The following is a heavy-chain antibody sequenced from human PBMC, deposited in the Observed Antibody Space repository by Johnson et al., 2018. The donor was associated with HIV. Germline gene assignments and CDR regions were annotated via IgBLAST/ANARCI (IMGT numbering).Heavy chain of an antibody. V-gene: IGHV3-11*01. D-gene: IGHD3-10*01. CDR3: ASSSLAWGVDAFDI. CDR2: ISSSGSTI. J-gene: IGHJ3*02. CDR1: GFTFSDYY. Sequence: VQLVESGGGLVKPGGSLRLSCAASGFTFSDYYMSWIRQAPGKGLEWVSYISSSGSTIYYADSVKGRFTVSRDSSKNTLYLQMNSLRVEDTAVYYCASSSLAWGVDAFDIWGQGTKVTVSS.